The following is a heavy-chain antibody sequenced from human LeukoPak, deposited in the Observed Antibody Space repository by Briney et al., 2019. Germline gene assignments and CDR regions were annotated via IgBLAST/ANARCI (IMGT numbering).Heavy chain of an antibody. CDR2: VHYTGGT. CDR1: GGSISSSNYY. CDR3: ARDARCSGCHGSDY. D-gene: IGHD6-19*01. J-gene: IGHJ4*02. V-gene: IGHV4-39*07. Sequence: PSETLSLTCTVSGGSISSSNYYWGWIRQPPGKGLEWVGSVHYTGGTYYNPSLKSRVTMSVDTSKNQFSLKLSSVTAADTAVYYCARDARCSGCHGSDYWGQGTLVTVSS.